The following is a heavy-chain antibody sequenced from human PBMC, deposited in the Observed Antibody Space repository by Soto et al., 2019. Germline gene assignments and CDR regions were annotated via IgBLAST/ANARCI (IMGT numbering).Heavy chain of an antibody. D-gene: IGHD2-15*01. CDR2: IYHSGST. J-gene: IGHJ4*02. V-gene: IGHV4-4*02. CDR3: ARDRCSGGSCYSGREWRYFDY. CDR1: GGSISSSNW. Sequence: QVQLQESGPGLVKPSGTLSLTCAVSGGSISSSNWWSWVRQPPGKGLEGIGEIYHSGSTNYNQSLKSRVTISVDKSQNQFSLKLSSVTAADTAVYYCARDRCSGGSCYSGREWRYFDYWGQGTLVTVSS.